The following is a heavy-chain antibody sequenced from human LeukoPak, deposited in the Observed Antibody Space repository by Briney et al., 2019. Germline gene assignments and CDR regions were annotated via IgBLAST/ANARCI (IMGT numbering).Heavy chain of an antibody. CDR3: TTDAIVVVPAATYYFDY. J-gene: IGHJ4*02. D-gene: IGHD2-2*01. CDR1: GFTFSNAW. Sequence: PGGSLRLSCAASGFTFSNAWMSWVRQAPGKGLEWVGRIKSKTDGGTTDYAAPVKGRFTISRDDSKNTLYLQMNSLKTEDTAVYYRTTDAIVVVPAATYYFDYWGQGTLVTVSS. V-gene: IGHV3-15*01. CDR2: IKSKTDGGTT.